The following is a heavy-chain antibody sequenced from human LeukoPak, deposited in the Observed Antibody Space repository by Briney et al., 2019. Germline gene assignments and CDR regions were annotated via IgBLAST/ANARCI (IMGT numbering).Heavy chain of an antibody. Sequence: GAPVKVSCKASGYTFTGSFMPRVRQAPGQGLGWMGWFNLNSGGPTYAQKFPGRVTMTRDTSISTAYMELSRLRSDDTAVYYCARVPRRTMVRGVIAHPTFDYWGQGTLVTVPS. D-gene: IGHD3-10*01. J-gene: IGHJ4*02. CDR2: FNLNSGGP. V-gene: IGHV1-2*02. CDR3: ARVPRRTMVRGVIAHPTFDY. CDR1: GYTFTGSF.